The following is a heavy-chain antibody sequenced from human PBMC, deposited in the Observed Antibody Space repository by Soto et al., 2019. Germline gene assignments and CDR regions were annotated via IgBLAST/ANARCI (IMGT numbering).Heavy chain of an antibody. CDR2: IRSKVSGGTA. V-gene: IGHV3-49*03. Sequence: EVQLVESGGDLVQPGRSLRLSCTTSGFTFGDYAVSWLRQAPGKGLEWVSFIRSKVSGGTAEYAASVKGRFTISRDDSKSIAYLQMNSLKIEDTAVYYCTRDLLGVPAFDIWGQGTMVPVSS. D-gene: IGHD3-16*01. CDR1: GFTFGDYA. J-gene: IGHJ3*02. CDR3: TRDLLGVPAFDI.